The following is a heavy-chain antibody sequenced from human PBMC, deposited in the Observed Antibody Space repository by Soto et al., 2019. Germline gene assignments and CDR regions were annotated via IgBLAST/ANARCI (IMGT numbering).Heavy chain of an antibody. CDR3: ARTGDDTLGGYYYGMDV. CDR2: INPSGGST. D-gene: IGHD7-27*01. Sequence: QVQLVQSGAEVKKPGASVKVSCKASGYTFTSYYMHWVRQAPGQGLEWMGIINPSGGSTSYAQKFQGRVTMTRDTSTSTVYMELSSLRSEDTAVYYCARTGDDTLGGYYYGMDVWGQGTTVTVSS. J-gene: IGHJ6*02. V-gene: IGHV1-46*01. CDR1: GYTFTSYY.